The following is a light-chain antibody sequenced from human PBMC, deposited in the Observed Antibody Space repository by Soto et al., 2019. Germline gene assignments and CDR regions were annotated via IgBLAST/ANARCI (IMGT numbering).Light chain of an antibody. CDR2: GPS. CDR3: QQYNDWPTT. V-gene: IGKV1-12*01. J-gene: IGKJ1*01. CDR1: QAIAGW. Sequence: DIQMVQSPSSVSASVGDRVTVTCRASQAIAGWLGWYQQKPGQAPKLLIYGPSTLHTGVPSRFSGSASGTDFTLTISNLQPEDFATYYCQQYNDWPTTFGQGTKVEFK.